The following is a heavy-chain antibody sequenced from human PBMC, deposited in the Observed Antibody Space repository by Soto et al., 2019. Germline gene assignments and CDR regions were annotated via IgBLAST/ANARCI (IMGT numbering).Heavy chain of an antibody. CDR3: ARTSGYDSGYNWFDP. Sequence: ASVKVSCKASGGTFSSYAISWVRQAPGQGLEWMGGIIPIFGTANYAQKFQGRVTITADESTSTAYMELSSLRSEDTAVYYCARTSGYDSGYNWFDPWGQGTLVTVSS. V-gene: IGHV1-69*13. CDR1: GGTFSSYA. CDR2: IIPIFGTA. D-gene: IGHD5-12*01. J-gene: IGHJ5*02.